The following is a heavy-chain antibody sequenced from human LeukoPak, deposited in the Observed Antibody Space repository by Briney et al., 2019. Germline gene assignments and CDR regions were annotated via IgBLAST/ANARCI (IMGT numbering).Heavy chain of an antibody. J-gene: IGHJ3*02. CDR3: ATFEGNDAFDI. CDR2: VDPSDSYT. Sequence: GESLKISCKGSGYSFTSYWISWVRQMPGKGLEWMGRVDPSDSYTNYSPSFQGHVTISADKSISTAYLQWSSLKASDTAMYYCATFEGNDAFDIWGQGTMVTVSS. CDR1: GYSFTSYW. V-gene: IGHV5-10-1*01.